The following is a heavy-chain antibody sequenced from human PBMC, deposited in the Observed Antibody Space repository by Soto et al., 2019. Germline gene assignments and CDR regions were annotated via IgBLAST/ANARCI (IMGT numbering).Heavy chain of an antibody. J-gene: IGHJ6*02. V-gene: IGHV1-46*01. CDR3: ARDRIRHITMIVVVPGRGMDV. CDR1: GYTFTSYY. Sequence: ASVKVSCKASGYTFTSYYMHWVRQAPGQGLEWMGIINPSGGSTSYAQKFQGRVTMTRDTSTSTVYMELSSLRSEDTAVYYCARDRIRHITMIVVVPGRGMDVCGQGTTVTVSS. CDR2: INPSGGST. D-gene: IGHD3-22*01.